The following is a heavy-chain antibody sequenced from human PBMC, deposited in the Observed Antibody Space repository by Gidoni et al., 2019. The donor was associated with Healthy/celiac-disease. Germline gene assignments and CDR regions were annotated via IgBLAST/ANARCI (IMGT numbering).Heavy chain of an antibody. J-gene: IGHJ5*02. CDR3: ARAKAEYSSSSGEYNWFDP. D-gene: IGHD6-6*01. CDR1: GFTFSSYW. Sequence: EVQLVESGGGLVQPGGSLRLSCAASGFTFSSYWLHWVRQAPGKGLVWVSRINSDGSSTSYADSVKGRFTISRDNAKNTLYLQMNSLRAEDTAVYYCARAKAEYSSSSGEYNWFDPWGQGTLVTVSS. V-gene: IGHV3-74*01. CDR2: INSDGSST.